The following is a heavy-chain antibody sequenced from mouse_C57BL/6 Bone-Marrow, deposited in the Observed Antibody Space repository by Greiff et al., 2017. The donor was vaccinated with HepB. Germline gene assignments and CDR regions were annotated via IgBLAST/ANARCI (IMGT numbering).Heavy chain of an antibody. J-gene: IGHJ2*01. D-gene: IGHD1-1*01. Sequence: VQLQQSGPELMKPGASVKLSCKATGYTFTGYCIDWVKQRPGHGLEWIGEILPGSGSTNYNEKFKGKATFTADTSSNTADMQRSSLTTEDSAIYYWARWDATVGVRGDGWGEGTTLTVSS. CDR2: ILPGSGST. CDR3: ARWDATVGVRGDG. CDR1: GYTFTGYC. V-gene: IGHV1-9*01.